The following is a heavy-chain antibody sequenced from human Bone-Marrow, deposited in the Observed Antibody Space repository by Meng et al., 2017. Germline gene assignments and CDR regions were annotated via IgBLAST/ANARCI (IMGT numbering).Heavy chain of an antibody. Sequence: GESLKISCETSGFTFNAYGMHWVRQAPGKGLEWVALIWYDAGETYYADSVKGRFTISRDDSKNTLYLQMNSLKTEDTAVYYCTTEEPAANSLYYYYGMDVWGQGTTVTVSS. V-gene: IGHV3-33*01. J-gene: IGHJ6*02. CDR1: GFTFNAYG. CDR3: TTEEPAANSLYYYYGMDV. CDR2: IWYDAGET. D-gene: IGHD2-2*01.